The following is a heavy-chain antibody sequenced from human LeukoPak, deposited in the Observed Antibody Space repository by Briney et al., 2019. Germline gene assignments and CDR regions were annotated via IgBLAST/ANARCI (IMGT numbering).Heavy chain of an antibody. CDR2: ISGGGGNT. CDR3: AKDFGGTTFPFDY. CDR1: KFAFSSYA. D-gene: IGHD1-7*01. V-gene: IGHV3-23*01. Sequence: GGSLRLSCAASKFAFSSYAMSWVRQAPGKGLEWVSAISGGGGNTYYADSVKGRFTISRDNSKNTLYLQMNSLRAEDTAVYYCAKDFGGTTFPFDYWGQGTLVTVSS. J-gene: IGHJ4*02.